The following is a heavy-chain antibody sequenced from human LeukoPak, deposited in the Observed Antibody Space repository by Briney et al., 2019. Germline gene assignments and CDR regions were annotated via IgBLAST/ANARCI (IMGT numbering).Heavy chain of an antibody. CDR2: ISYDGSNK. J-gene: IGHJ3*02. V-gene: IGHV3-30*18. CDR3: AKRDAKISGSDSFDI. CDR1: GFTSSSYG. Sequence: PGRSLGLSCAASGFTSSSYGMHWVRQAPGKGLEWVAVISYDGSNKYYADSVKGRFTISRDNSENTLYLQMSSLRAEDTAMYFCAKRDAKISGSDSFDIWGQGAMVTVSS. D-gene: IGHD3-10*01.